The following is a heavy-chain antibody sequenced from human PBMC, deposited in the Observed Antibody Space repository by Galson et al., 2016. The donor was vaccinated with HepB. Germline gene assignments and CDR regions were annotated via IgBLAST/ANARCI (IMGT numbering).Heavy chain of an antibody. CDR1: GFSFKNNRVC. J-gene: IGHJ4*02. CDR2: ITWDEDE. D-gene: IGHD6-13*01. Sequence: PALVKPTQTLTLTCSFSGFSFKNNRVCVSWIRQPPGKALEWLALITWDEDEYYNTSLKTRLSISKDTSKYQVVLTVTSVDPVDTATYYCARGSVDRRRWYVYDSWGQGTLVIVSS. CDR3: ARGSVDRRRWYVYDS. V-gene: IGHV2-70*01.